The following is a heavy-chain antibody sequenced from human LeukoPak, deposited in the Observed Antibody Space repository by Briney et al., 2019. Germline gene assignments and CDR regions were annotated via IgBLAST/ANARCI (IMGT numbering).Heavy chain of an antibody. CDR3: ARHPSTGATGAFDI. Sequence: SETLSLTCTVSGGXISGYYWSYVRQPPGKGLEWIGFTSGSGSTNYNPSLKSRVTISIDTSKNQFSLKLTSVTAADTAVYYCARHPSTGATGAFDIWGQGTMVTVSS. CDR1: GGXISGYY. J-gene: IGHJ3*02. CDR2: TSGSGST. D-gene: IGHD1-1*01. V-gene: IGHV4-59*01.